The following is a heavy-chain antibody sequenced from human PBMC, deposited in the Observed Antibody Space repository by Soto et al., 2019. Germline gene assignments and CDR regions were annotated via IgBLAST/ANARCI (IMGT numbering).Heavy chain of an antibody. CDR2: IYRSGST. V-gene: IGHV4-4*02. Sequence: QVQLQESGPGLVKPSGTLSLTCAVSSGSVSSSSGWSWVRQSPTKGLEWIGEIYRSGSTNYNPSLTSRVTISVDKSKDQYSLNVSSVTAADTAVYYCARLLWFGENNWFDPWGQGTLVNVSS. CDR3: ARLLWFGENNWFDP. CDR1: SGSVSSSSG. D-gene: IGHD3-10*01. J-gene: IGHJ5*02.